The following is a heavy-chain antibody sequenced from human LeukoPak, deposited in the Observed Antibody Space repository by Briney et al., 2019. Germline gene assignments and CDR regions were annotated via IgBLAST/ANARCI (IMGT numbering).Heavy chain of an antibody. V-gene: IGHV3-23*01. CDR2: IGGSGGST. Sequence: GGSPRLSCAASGFTFSSYAMTWVRQAPGKGLECVSGIGGSGGSTYYANSVEGRFTISRDNSKNTLYLQMNSLRAEDTAVYYCAKLFEGWLQPPIDYWGQGTLVTVSS. J-gene: IGHJ4*02. CDR1: GFTFSSYA. D-gene: IGHD5-12*01. CDR3: AKLFEGWLQPPIDY.